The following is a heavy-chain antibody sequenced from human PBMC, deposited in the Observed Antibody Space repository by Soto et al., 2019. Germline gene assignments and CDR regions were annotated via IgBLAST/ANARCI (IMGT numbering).Heavy chain of an antibody. V-gene: IGHV3-23*01. J-gene: IGHJ4*02. CDR2: ISGGGDTT. CDR1: GFTFNNYA. CDR3: AKGRGGSGSLTPRVDF. Sequence: EVELLESGGGLVQPGGTLRLSCAAPGFTFNNYAMTWVRQGPGKGPEWVSAISGGGDTTSYADSVKGRFTVSRDGCKNTLYLQMSSLRAEDTALYYCAKGRGGSGSLTPRVDFWGQGTLLTVSS. D-gene: IGHD3-10*01.